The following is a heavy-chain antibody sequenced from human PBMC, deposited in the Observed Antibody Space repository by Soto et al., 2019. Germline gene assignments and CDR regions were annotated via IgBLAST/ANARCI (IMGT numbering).Heavy chain of an antibody. CDR2: ISGSGGST. D-gene: IGHD3-16*02. J-gene: IGHJ5*02. CDR3: AKDRGDYIWGSYRPNGFDP. CDR1: GFTFSSYA. Sequence: SLRLSCAASGFTFSSYAMSWVRQAPGKGLEWVSAISGSGGSTYYADSVKGRFTISRDNSKNTLYLQMNSLRAEDTAVYYCAKDRGDYIWGSYRPNGFDPWGQGTLGTGS. V-gene: IGHV3-23*01.